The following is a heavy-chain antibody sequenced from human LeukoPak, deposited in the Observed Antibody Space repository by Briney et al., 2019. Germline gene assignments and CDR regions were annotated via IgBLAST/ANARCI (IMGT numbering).Heavy chain of an antibody. Sequence: SETLSLTCAVYGGSFSGYYWSWIRQTPGKGLEWIGEINHSGSTNYNPSLKSRVTISVDTSKNQFSLKLSSVTAADTAVYYCALGIAAAGTRADWFDPWGQGTLVTVSS. J-gene: IGHJ5*02. CDR2: INHSGST. D-gene: IGHD6-13*01. CDR3: ALGIAAAGTRADWFDP. CDR1: GGSFSGYY. V-gene: IGHV4-34*01.